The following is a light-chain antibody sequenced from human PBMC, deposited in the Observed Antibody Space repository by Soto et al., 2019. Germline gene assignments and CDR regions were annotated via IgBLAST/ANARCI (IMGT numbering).Light chain of an antibody. CDR2: EVS. CDR3: SSYTSIGTVL. V-gene: IGLV2-14*01. Sequence: SALTQPASVSGSPGQSITISCTGTSSDVGGYNYVSWYQQHPGKAPKLMIYEVSKWPSGVSNRFSGSKSGNTASLTISGLQAEDEADYYCSSYTSIGTVLFGGGTKVTVL. J-gene: IGLJ2*01. CDR1: SSDVGGYNY.